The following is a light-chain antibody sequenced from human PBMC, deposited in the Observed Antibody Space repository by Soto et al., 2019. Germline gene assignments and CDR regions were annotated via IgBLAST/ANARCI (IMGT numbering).Light chain of an antibody. CDR2: ATS. CDR1: KSVTSNS. J-gene: IGKJ5*01. V-gene: IGKV3-20*01. Sequence: EIVLTQSPGTLSLSPGERDSLSCRASKSVTSNSLAWYQQKPGQAPRLLIYATSSRATVIPDRFSGSGSVTDFTLTISRLEPEDFAVYFCQQYGSSPDTFGQGTRLEIK. CDR3: QQYGSSPDT.